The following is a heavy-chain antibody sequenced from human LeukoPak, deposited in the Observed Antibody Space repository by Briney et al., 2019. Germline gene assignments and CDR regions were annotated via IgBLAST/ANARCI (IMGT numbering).Heavy chain of an antibody. CDR2: ISYDGSNK. D-gene: IGHD3-22*01. CDR3: ARDYSGYSAFDI. J-gene: IGHJ3*02. CDR1: GFTFSSYA. V-gene: IGHV3-30-3*01. Sequence: GGSLRPSCAASGFTFSSYAMHWVRQAPGKGLEWVAVISYDGSNKYYADSVKGRFTISRDNSKNTLYLQMNSLRAEDTAVYYCARDYSGYSAFDIWGQGTMVTVSS.